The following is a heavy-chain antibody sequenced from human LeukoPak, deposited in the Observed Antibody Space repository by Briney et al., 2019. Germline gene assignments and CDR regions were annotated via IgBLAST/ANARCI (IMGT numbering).Heavy chain of an antibody. CDR1: GYTFTSYY. V-gene: IGHV1-46*01. CDR2: INPSGGST. J-gene: IGHJ6*02. Sequence: ASVKVSCKAPGYTFTSYYMHWVRQAPGQGLEWMGIINPSGGSTSYAQKFQGRVTMTRDTSTSTVYMELSSLRSEDTAVYYCARGEGWFLVHYYYHGMDVWGQGTTVTVSS. CDR3: ARGEGWFLVHYYYHGMDV. D-gene: IGHD3-10*01.